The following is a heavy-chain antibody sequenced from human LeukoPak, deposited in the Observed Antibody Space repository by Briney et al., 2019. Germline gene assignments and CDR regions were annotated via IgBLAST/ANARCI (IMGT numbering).Heavy chain of an antibody. CDR2: INDDGTAT. J-gene: IGHJ4*02. Sequence: GGSLRLSCAASGFTFSTYWFHWVRQAPGKGLVWVSRINDDGTATKYADSVKGRFTISRDNAKNMLYLQMNSLRAEDTAVYYCARVKQLRWSNYYDSSGYYFPYWGQGTLVTVSS. D-gene: IGHD3-22*01. V-gene: IGHV3-74*03. CDR1: GFTFSTYW. CDR3: ARVKQLRWSNYYDSSGYYFPY.